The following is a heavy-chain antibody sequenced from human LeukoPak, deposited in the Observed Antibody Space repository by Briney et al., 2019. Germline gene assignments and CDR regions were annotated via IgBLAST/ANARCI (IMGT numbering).Heavy chain of an antibody. CDR2: ISYEDGTNK. V-gene: IGHV3-30*18. CDR3: TKERREECIEARSSFNS. J-gene: IGHJ4*02. D-gene: IGHD3-10*01. CDR1: GFTFRSFV. Sequence: GGSLRLSCAASGFTFRSFVMHWVRQAPGKGLEWVAAISYEDGTNKYYADSVKGRFTISRDNSKTTLFLQMNSLRAEDTAIYYCTKERREECIEARSSFNSGGQGTRVTVS.